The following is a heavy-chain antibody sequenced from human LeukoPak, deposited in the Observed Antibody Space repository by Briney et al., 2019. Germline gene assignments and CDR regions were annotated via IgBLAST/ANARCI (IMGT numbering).Heavy chain of an antibody. D-gene: IGHD2-15*01. CDR3: AHSAGLSAFDI. J-gene: IGHJ3*02. Sequence: ASVKVSCKVSGNTLSELSIHWVRQAPGKGLEWMGAFDPEDVGEPIYAQKFEDRVTMTEDTSTDTSYMELSSLMFDNTAVYYCAHSAGLSAFDIWGQGTLVTVSS. CDR1: GNTLSELS. CDR2: FDPEDVGEP. V-gene: IGHV1-24*01.